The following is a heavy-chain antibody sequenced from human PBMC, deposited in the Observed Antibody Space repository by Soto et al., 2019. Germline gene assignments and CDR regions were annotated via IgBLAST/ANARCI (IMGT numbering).Heavy chain of an antibody. CDR1: GHIFTNYY. J-gene: IGHJ4*02. CDR2: INPNNYNT. Sequence: QMQLVQSGAEVKKPGASLKISCKASGHIFTNYYIHWVRQAPGQGLQWMGIINPNNYNTSYAQKFQDRVAMTSDTSTTTIFLELSRLTSDDTALYYCTKGGCISGTCPGTVFDLWGQGTLVAVSS. D-gene: IGHD6-19*01. CDR3: TKGGCISGTCPGTVFDL. V-gene: IGHV1-46*01.